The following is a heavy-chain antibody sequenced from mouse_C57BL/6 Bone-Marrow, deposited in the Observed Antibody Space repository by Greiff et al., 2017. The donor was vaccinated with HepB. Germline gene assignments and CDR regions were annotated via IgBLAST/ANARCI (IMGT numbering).Heavy chain of an antibody. J-gene: IGHJ2*01. V-gene: IGHV1-15*01. CDR1: GYTFTDYE. CDR2: IDPETGGT. Sequence: QVQLKESGAELVRPGASVTLSCKASGYTFTDYEMHWVRQTPVHGLEWIGAIDPETGGTAYNQKFKGKAILTADNSSSTAYMELRSLTSEDSAVYYCHQNGYYVGYWGQGTTLTVSS. D-gene: IGHD2-3*01. CDR3: HQNGYYVGY.